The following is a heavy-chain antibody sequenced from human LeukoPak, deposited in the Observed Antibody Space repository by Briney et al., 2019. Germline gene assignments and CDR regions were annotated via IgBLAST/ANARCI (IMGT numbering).Heavy chain of an antibody. CDR2: INPSGGSP. J-gene: IGHJ4*02. CDR3: ARGERSGSFDY. D-gene: IGHD1-1*01. CDR1: GYIFTSYY. Sequence: ASVKVSCKASGYIFTSYYMHWARQAPGQGLEWMGIINPSGGSPDYAQKFQGRVTMTTDTSTSTVYMELSSLRSEDTAVYYCARGERSGSFDYWGQGTLVTVSS. V-gene: IGHV1-46*01.